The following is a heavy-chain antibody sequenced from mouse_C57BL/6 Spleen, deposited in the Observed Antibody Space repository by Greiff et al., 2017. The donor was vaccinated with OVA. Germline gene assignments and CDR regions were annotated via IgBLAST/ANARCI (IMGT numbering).Heavy chain of an antibody. Sequence: QVQLQQSGAELVRPGASVKLSCKASGYTFTDYYINWVKQRPGQGLEWIARIYPGSGNTYYNEKFKGKATLTAEKSSSTAYMQLSSLTSEDSAVYFCARESFYGYGDYWGQGTTLTVSS. D-gene: IGHD2-2*01. CDR1: GYTFTDYY. J-gene: IGHJ2*01. V-gene: IGHV1-76*01. CDR3: ARESFYGYGDY. CDR2: IYPGSGNT.